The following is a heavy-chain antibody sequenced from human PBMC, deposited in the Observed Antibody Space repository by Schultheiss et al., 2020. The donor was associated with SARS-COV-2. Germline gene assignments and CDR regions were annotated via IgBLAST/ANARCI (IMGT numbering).Heavy chain of an antibody. CDR1: GGSISSSNW. Sequence: SETLSLTCAVSGGSISSSNWWSWVRQPPGKGLEWIGYIYYSGSTNYNPSLKSRVTISVDTSKNQFSLKLSSVTAADTAVYYCARRDGYNYYFDYWGQGTLVTVSS. CDR3: ARRDGYNYYFDY. J-gene: IGHJ4*02. V-gene: IGHV4-4*02. D-gene: IGHD5-24*01. CDR2: IYYSGST.